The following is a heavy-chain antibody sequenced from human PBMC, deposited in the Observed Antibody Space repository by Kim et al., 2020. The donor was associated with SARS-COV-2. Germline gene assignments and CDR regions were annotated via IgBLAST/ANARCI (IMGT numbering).Heavy chain of an antibody. D-gene: IGHD4-17*01. V-gene: IGHV3-30*07. Sequence: SVKGRFTISRDNSKNTLYLQMNSLRAEDTAVYYFARENAPHYGDDVAFDIWGQGTMVTVSS. J-gene: IGHJ3*02. CDR3: ARENAPHYGDDVAFDI.